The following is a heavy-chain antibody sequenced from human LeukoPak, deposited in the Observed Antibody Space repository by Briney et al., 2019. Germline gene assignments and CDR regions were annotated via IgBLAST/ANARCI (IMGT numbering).Heavy chain of an antibody. CDR2: LYRDGST. CDR3: ARDSGDGDYTPDMDV. Sequence: GGSLRLSCAASGFTVSTNYMNWVRQAPGKGLEWVSVLYRDGSTYYADSVKGRFTISRDNSKNTLYLQMNSLRVEDTAVYYCARDSGDGDYTPDMDVWGKGTTVTVSS. D-gene: IGHD2-21*02. J-gene: IGHJ6*03. V-gene: IGHV3-53*01. CDR1: GFTVSTNY.